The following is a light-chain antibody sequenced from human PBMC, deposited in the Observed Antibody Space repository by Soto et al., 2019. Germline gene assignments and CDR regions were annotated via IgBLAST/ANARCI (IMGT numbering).Light chain of an antibody. CDR3: CSYAGSSALV. V-gene: IGLV2-23*02. CDR2: DVS. CDR1: SSDIGKYNL. J-gene: IGLJ3*02. Sequence: QSALTQPASVSGSPGQSITISCTGTSSDIGKYNLVSWYQQDPGKAPKLLIYDVSERPSGVSNRFSGSKSGNTASLTISGLQVEDEADYYCCSYAGSSALVFGGGTKETVL.